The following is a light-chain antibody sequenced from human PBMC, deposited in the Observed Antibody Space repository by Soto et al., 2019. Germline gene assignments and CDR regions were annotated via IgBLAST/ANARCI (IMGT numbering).Light chain of an antibody. Sequence: DIQMTQSPSSLSASVGDRVTITCRASQTISTYLNWYQHKPGKAPKLLIYAASSLQSGVPSSFSGSGSGTDFTLTISSLQPEDFATYFCQQSYSSPYTFGQGTKVDIK. CDR1: QTISTY. V-gene: IGKV1-39*01. CDR3: QQSYSSPYT. CDR2: AAS. J-gene: IGKJ2*01.